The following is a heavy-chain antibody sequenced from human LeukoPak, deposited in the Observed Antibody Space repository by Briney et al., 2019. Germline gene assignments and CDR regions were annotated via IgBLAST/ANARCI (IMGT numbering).Heavy chain of an antibody. CDR3: ARVLGWFDP. D-gene: IGHD1-26*01. CDR2: IYHSGRT. V-gene: IGHV4-38-2*01. J-gene: IGHJ5*02. CDR1: GYSISSGYY. Sequence: SETLSLTCAVSGYSISSGYYWGWIRQPPGKGLEWIWRIYHSGRTYYNPSLKTRVTISVDTSKNQSSLKLSYVTAADTAVYYCARVLGWFDPWGQGTLVTVSS.